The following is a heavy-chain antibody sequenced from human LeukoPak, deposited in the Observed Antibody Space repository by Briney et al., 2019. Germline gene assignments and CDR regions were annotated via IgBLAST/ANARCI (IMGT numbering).Heavy chain of an antibody. CDR1: GFTFNSYS. D-gene: IGHD3-22*01. CDR2: ISSSSSYI. J-gene: IGHJ4*02. CDR3: AMGNYYDSSGYY. V-gene: IGHV3-21*01. Sequence: PGGSLRLSCAASGFTFNSYSMNWVRQAPGKGLEWVSSISSSSSYIYYADSVKGRFTISRDNAKNSLYLQMNSLRAEDTAVYYCAMGNYYDSSGYYWGQGTLVTVSS.